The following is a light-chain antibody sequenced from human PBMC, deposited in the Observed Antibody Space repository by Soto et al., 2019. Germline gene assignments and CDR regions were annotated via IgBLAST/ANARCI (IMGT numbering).Light chain of an antibody. CDR1: QGISSY. CDR2: AAS. V-gene: IGKV1-9*01. Sequence: QLTQSPSSLSASVGDRVAITCRASQGISSYLAWYQKKPGKAPNLLIYAASTLQSGHPSRFSGSGSGTDFTFTIGSLKPEELATYCCQLLTTYPIPFGHG. J-gene: IGKJ2*01. CDR3: QLLTTYPIP.